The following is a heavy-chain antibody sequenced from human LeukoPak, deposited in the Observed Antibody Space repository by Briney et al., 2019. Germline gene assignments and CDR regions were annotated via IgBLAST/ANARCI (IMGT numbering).Heavy chain of an antibody. V-gene: IGHV4-4*02. CDR2: IYHSGST. J-gene: IGHJ4*02. CDR1: SGSISSSNW. CDR3: ARKGVRGNGVYYFDY. Sequence: SETLSLTCAVSSGSISSSNWWSWVRQPPGKGLEWIGEIYHSGSTNYAPSLKSRATISVDKSKNQFSLRLSSVTAADTAVYYCARKGVRGNGVYYFDYWGQGTLVTVSS. D-gene: IGHD4-23*01.